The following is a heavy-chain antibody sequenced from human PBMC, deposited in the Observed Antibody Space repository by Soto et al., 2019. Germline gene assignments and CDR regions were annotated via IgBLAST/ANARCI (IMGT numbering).Heavy chain of an antibody. CDR2: IYYSGST. CDR1: GGSISSYY. D-gene: IGHD6-19*01. J-gene: IGHJ6*02. CDR3: ARIRAVAQYGMDV. Sequence: SVTLSLTCTVSGGSISSYYWSWIRQPPGKGLEWIGYIYYSGSTNYNPSLKSRVTISVDTSKNQVVLTMTNMDPVDTATYYCARIRAVAQYGMDVWGQGTTVTVSS. V-gene: IGHV4-59*01.